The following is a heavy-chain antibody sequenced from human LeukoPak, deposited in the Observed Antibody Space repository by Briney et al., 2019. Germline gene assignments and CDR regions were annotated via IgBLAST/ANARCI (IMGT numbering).Heavy chain of an antibody. CDR1: GFTFSSYG. CDR3: ARDGNKWLSLYYFDC. V-gene: IGHV3-33*01. CDR2: IWYDGSNK. Sequence: GGSLRLSCAASGFTFSSYGMHWVRQAPGKGLEWVAVIWYDGSNKYYADSVKGRFTISRDNSKNTLYLQMNSLRAEDTAVYYCARDGNKWLSLYYFDCWGQGTLVTVSS. J-gene: IGHJ4*02. D-gene: IGHD3-22*01.